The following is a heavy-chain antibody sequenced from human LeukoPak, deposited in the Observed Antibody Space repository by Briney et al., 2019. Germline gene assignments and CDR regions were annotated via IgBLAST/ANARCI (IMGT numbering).Heavy chain of an antibody. D-gene: IGHD6-19*01. V-gene: IGHV4-4*02. Sequence: PSETLSLTCAVSGGSISSSNWWNWVRQPPGKGLEWIGEIYHSGSANYNPSLRSRVTISLDKSENQFSLKLSSVTAADTAVYYCARYHARGSARPSSGWYYFDYWGQGTLVTVSS. CDR3: ARYHARGSARPSSGWYYFDY. CDR2: IYHSGSA. J-gene: IGHJ4*02. CDR1: GGSISSSNW.